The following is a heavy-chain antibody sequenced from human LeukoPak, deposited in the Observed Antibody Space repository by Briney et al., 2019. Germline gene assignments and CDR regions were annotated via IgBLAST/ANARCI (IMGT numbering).Heavy chain of an antibody. CDR3: ARDSRRFDY. CDR2: ISGSGATT. V-gene: IGHV3-23*01. Sequence: PGGSLRLSCAAPGFTFSTYAVSWVRQAPGKGLEWVSVISGSGATTYYADSVKGRFTISRDNSKNTLYLQMISLRADDTAVYYCARDSRRFDYWGQGTLVTVSS. CDR1: GFTFSTYA. J-gene: IGHJ4*02.